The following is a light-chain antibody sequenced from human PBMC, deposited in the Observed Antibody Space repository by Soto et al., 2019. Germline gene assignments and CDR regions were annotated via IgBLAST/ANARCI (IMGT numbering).Light chain of an antibody. CDR3: SSYTNSGTLVV. J-gene: IGLJ2*01. CDR2: EVS. V-gene: IGLV2-14*01. CDR1: SSDVGGYNY. Sequence: QSVLTQPASVSGSPGQSITISCTGTSSDVGGYNYVSWYQQHPGKAPKLMIYEVSNRPSGVSNRFSGSRSGNTASLTISGLQAEDEADYCCSSYTNSGTLVVFGGGTKLTVL.